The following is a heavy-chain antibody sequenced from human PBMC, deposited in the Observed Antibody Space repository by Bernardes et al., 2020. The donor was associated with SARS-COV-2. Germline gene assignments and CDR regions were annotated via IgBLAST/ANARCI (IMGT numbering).Heavy chain of an antibody. V-gene: IGHV3-9*01. J-gene: IGHJ2*01. D-gene: IGHD4-17*01. Sequence: GGSLRLSCAASGFTFDDYAMYWVRQAPGKGLEWVSGISWNSGRIGYADSVKGRFTISRDNAKNSLSLQMNSLRAEDTALYYCATGRDYGDIQFDLWGRGTLVTVSS. CDR1: GFTFDDYA. CDR2: ISWNSGRI. CDR3: ATGRDYGDIQFDL.